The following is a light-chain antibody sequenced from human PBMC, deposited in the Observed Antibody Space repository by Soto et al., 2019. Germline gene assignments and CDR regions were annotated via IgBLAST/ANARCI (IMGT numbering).Light chain of an antibody. V-gene: IGLV1-44*01. J-gene: IGLJ1*01. CDR1: SSNIGSNT. CDR2: SNN. Sequence: QSVLTQPPSASGTPGQRVTISCSGSSSNIGSNTVNWYQQLPGTAPKLLIYSNNQRPSGVPDRFSGSKSGTSASLAISGLQSEDESDYYCAAWDDSLNGYVFGPVTKLPVL. CDR3: AAWDDSLNGYV.